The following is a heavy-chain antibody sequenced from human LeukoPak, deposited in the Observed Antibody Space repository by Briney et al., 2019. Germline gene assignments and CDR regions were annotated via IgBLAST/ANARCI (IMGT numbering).Heavy chain of an antibody. J-gene: IGHJ4*02. CDR2: IHWDDDK. D-gene: IGHD7-27*01. V-gene: IGHV2-5*02. CDR3: AHRRDWGSDFDY. CDR1: GFSLSTSGVG. Sequence: SGPTLVNPTQTLTLTCTFSGFSLSTSGVGVGWIRQPPGKALEWLALIHWDDDKHYSPSLKSSITITKDTSKNQVVLTMTNMDPVDTATYYCAHRRDWGSDFDYWGQGTLVTVSS.